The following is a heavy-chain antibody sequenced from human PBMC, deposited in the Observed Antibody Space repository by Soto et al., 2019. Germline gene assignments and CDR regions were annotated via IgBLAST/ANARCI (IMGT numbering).Heavy chain of an antibody. CDR2: IIPMYRKA. CDR3: ARAHRGFGESHP. CDR1: GGTFSSYA. D-gene: IGHD3-10*01. J-gene: IGHJ5*02. V-gene: IGHV1-69*01. Sequence: QVQLVQSGAEVKKPGSSVKVSCKASGGTFSSYAISWVRQAPGQGLEWMGGIIPMYRKANYAQKFQGRVTITADESATTAYMERSRLRSEDTAMYYCARAHRGFGESHPWGQGTLVTVSS.